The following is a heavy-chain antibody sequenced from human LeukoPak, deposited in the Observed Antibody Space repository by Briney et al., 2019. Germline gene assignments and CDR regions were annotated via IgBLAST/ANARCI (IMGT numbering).Heavy chain of an antibody. D-gene: IGHD2-2*01. V-gene: IGHV5-51*01. Sequence: GESLKISCKGSGYSFTSYWIGWVRQMPGKGLEWMGIIYPGDSGTRYSPSFQGQVTISADKSISTAYLQWSSLKASDTAMYYCAILGYCSSTSCSNDAFDIWGQGTMVTVSS. CDR3: AILGYCSSTSCSNDAFDI. CDR1: GYSFTSYW. CDR2: IYPGDSGT. J-gene: IGHJ3*02.